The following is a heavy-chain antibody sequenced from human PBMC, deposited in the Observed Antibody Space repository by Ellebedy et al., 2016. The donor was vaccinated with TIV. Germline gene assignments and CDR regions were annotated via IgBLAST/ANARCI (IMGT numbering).Heavy chain of an antibody. CDR1: GYTFTSHI. V-gene: IGHV1-3*01. Sequence: ASVKVSXXASGYTFTSHIINWVRQAPGQRLEWLGWINAGNGNTKYSQKFQGRVTITRDTSTSTVYMEMSNLRSEDTAVFYCARDPEGAYYYGSGKFDYWGQGTLVTVSS. D-gene: IGHD3-10*01. J-gene: IGHJ4*02. CDR2: INAGNGNT. CDR3: ARDPEGAYYYGSGKFDY.